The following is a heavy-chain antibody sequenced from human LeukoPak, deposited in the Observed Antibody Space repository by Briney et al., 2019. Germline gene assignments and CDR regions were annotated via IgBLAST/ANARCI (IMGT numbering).Heavy chain of an antibody. CDR2: ISGSGSDGST. D-gene: IGHD3-3*01. V-gene: IGHV3-23*01. Sequence: GGSLRLSCAASGFTFSSYGMSWVRQAPGKGLEWVSGISGSGSDGSTYYADSVKGRFTISRDNSKNTLYLQMNSLRAEDTAVYYCAKDLRERHYDFWSDDAFDIWGQGTMVTVSS. CDR1: GFTFSSYG. J-gene: IGHJ3*02. CDR3: AKDLRERHYDFWSDDAFDI.